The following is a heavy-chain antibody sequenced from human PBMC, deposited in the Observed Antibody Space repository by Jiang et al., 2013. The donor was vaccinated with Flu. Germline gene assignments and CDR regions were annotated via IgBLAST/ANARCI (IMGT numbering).Heavy chain of an antibody. Sequence: VQLVESGAEVKKPGSSVKVSCKASGGTFSSYAISWVRQAPGQGLEWMGGIIPIFGIANYAQKFQGRVTITADKSTSTAYMELSSLRSEDTAVYYCASHGEPYYYYGMDVWGQGTTVTVSS. J-gene: IGHJ6*02. D-gene: IGHD4-17*01. V-gene: IGHV1-69*17. CDR2: IIPIFGIA. CDR1: GGTFSSYA. CDR3: ASHGEPYYYYGMDV.